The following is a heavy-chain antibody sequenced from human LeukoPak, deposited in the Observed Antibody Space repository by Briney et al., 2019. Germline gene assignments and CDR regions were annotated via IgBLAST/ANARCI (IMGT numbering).Heavy chain of an antibody. J-gene: IGHJ5*02. Sequence: XGREWVGYIYHSGSTYYNPSLKSRVTISVDRSKNQFSLKLSSVTAADTAVYYCARVKEVWFDPWGQGTLVTVSS. CDR2: IYHSGST. CDR3: ARVKEVWFDP. V-gene: IGHV4-30-2*01.